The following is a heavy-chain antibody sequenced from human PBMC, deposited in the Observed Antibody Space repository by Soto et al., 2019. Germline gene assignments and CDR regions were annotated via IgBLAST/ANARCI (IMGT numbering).Heavy chain of an antibody. D-gene: IGHD2-2*01. CDR2: IHPGDSDT. CDR1: GYSFTSYW. CDR3: ARQIHCSSTSCHNFDY. V-gene: IGHV5-51*01. J-gene: IGHJ4*02. Sequence: PGESLKISCKGSGYSFTSYWIGWVRQMPGKGLEWMGIIHPGDSDTRYSPSFQGQVTISADKSISTAYLQWSSLKASDTAMYYCARQIHCSSTSCHNFDYWGQGTLVTVSS.